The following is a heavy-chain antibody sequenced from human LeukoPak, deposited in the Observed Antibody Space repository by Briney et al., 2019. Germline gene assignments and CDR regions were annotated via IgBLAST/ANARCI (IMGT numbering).Heavy chain of an antibody. J-gene: IGHJ4*02. CDR3: AIGRGGQQLGDY. D-gene: IGHD6-13*01. CDR2: IYPDDSDT. Sequence: GESLKISCKHSEYSFPNYCIGWVRQMPGKGLEWMGIIYPDDSDTRYSPSFQGQVTISADKSISTAYLQWSSLKASDTAMYYCAIGRGGQQLGDYWGQGTLVTVSA. V-gene: IGHV5-51*01. CDR1: EYSFPNYC.